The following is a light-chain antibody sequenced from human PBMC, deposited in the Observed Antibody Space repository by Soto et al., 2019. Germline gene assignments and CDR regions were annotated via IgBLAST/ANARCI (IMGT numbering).Light chain of an antibody. V-gene: IGKV3-20*01. Sequence: EIVLTQSPGTLSLSPGERATLFCRASQGVSRSYFAWYQQKPGQAPRLLIYAASSRATGVPDRFSGSGSGTDFTLTISRLEPEDVAAYYCQKYNSAPLTFGGGTKVEIK. CDR1: QGVSRSY. CDR3: QKYNSAPLT. CDR2: AAS. J-gene: IGKJ4*01.